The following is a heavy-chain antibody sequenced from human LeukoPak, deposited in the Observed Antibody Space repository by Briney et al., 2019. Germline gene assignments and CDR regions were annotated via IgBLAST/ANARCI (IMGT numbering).Heavy chain of an antibody. V-gene: IGHV4-59*01. D-gene: IGHD6-13*01. CDR1: GGSISSYY. CDR3: ARVVGIAAAGTSAYGMDV. CDR2: IYYSGST. J-gene: IGHJ6*02. Sequence: PSETLSLTCTVSGGSISSYYWSWIRQPPGKGLEWIGYIYYSGSTNYNPSLKSRVPISLDTSKNQFSLKLSSVTAADTAVYYCARVVGIAAAGTSAYGMDVWGQGTTVTVSS.